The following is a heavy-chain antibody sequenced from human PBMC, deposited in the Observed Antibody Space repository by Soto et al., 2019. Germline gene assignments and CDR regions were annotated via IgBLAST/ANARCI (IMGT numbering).Heavy chain of an antibody. CDR1: GFTFSSYW. CDR3: ARGPIVATIAPTYYFDY. CDR2: IKQDGSEK. D-gene: IGHD5-12*01. V-gene: IGHV3-7*03. Sequence: EVQLVESGGGLVQPGGSLRLSCAASGFTFSSYWMSWVRQAPGKGLEWVANIKQDGSEKYYVDSVKGRFTISRDNAKNSLYLQMNGLRAEDTAVYYCARGPIVATIAPTYYFDYWGQGTLVTVSS. J-gene: IGHJ4*02.